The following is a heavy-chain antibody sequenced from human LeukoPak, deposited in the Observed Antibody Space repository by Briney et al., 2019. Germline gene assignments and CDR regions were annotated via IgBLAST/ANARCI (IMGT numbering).Heavy chain of an antibody. V-gene: IGHV1-2*02. D-gene: IGHD2-2*01. CDR1: GYTFTGYY. J-gene: IGHJ5*02. Sequence: EASVKVSCKASGYTFTGYYMHWVRQAPGQGLEWMGWINPNSGGTNYAQKFQGRVTMTRDTSISTAYMELSRLRSDDTAVYYCARGIVVVPAAADWFDPWGQGTLVTVSS. CDR3: ARGIVVVPAAADWFDP. CDR2: INPNSGGT.